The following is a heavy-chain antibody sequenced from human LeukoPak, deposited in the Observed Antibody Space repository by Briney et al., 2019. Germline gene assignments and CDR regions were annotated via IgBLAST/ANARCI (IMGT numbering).Heavy chain of an antibody. Sequence: ASVKVSCKASGYTLTSYDINWVRQATGQGLEWMGWMNPNSGNTGYAQKFQGRVTMTRDTSTSTVYMELSSLRSEDTAVYYCARNRYSSGWYEAFDIWGQGTMVTVPS. CDR1: GYTLTSYD. D-gene: IGHD6-19*01. CDR2: MNPNSGNT. V-gene: IGHV1-8*01. J-gene: IGHJ3*02. CDR3: ARNRYSSGWYEAFDI.